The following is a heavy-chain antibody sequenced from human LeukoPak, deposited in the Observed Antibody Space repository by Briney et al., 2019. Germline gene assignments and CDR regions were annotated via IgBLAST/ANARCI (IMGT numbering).Heavy chain of an antibody. J-gene: IGHJ6*02. V-gene: IGHV3-43*02. CDR2: ISGDGTIT. CDR3: AKDTPLFFHYYGIDV. CDR1: GLNLDAYA. Sequence: GGSLRLSCAASGLNLDAYAMHWVRQAPGKGLEWVSLISGDGTITYYADSVKGRFTISRDNSKNSLFLEMNSLRSEDTALYYCAKDTPLFFHYYGIDVWGQGTTVTVSS. D-gene: IGHD3-3*01.